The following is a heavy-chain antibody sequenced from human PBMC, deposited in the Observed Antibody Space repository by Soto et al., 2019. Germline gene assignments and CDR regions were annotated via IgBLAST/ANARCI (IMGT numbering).Heavy chain of an antibody. CDR2: IIPIFGTA. CDR3: ASDSSGYYKVRSMDV. J-gene: IGHJ6*02. Sequence: ASVKVSCKASGGTFSSYAISWVRQAPGQGLEWMGGIIPIFGTANYAQKSQGRVTITADESTSTAYMELSSLRSEDTAVYYCASDSSGYYKVRSMDVWGQGTTVTVSS. D-gene: IGHD3-22*01. CDR1: GGTFSSYA. V-gene: IGHV1-69*13.